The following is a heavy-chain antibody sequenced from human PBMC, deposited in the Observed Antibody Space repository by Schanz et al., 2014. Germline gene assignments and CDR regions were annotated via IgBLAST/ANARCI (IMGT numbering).Heavy chain of an antibody. CDR3: ARIGGSVFDY. D-gene: IGHD3-10*01. V-gene: IGHV3-23*04. Sequence: EVQLVESGGGLIQPGGSLRLSCAASGFTFSSYAMSWVRQAPGKGLEWVSAISASGGTTYYADSVKGRFTISRDNSKNSLYLQMNSLRAEDTAVYYCARIGGSVFDYWAQGTLVTVSS. CDR1: GFTFSSYA. CDR2: ISASGGTT. J-gene: IGHJ4*02.